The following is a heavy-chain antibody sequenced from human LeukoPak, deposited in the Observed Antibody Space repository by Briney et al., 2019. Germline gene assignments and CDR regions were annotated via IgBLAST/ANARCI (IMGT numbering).Heavy chain of an antibody. CDR2: ISYDGTNK. V-gene: IGHV3-30*18. Sequence: GGSLRLSCAASGFTFSSYAMHWVRQAPGKGLEWVALISYDGTNKYYSDSVKGRFTISRDNSKNTLYLQMNRLRAEDTAVYYCAKVGQYHDFDYWGQGTLVTVSS. CDR3: AKVGQYHDFDY. CDR1: GFTFSSYA. D-gene: IGHD3-3*01. J-gene: IGHJ4*02.